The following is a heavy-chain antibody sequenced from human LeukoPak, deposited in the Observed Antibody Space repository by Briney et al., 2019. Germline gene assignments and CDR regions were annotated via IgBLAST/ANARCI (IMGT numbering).Heavy chain of an antibody. CDR2: INPNSGGT. V-gene: IGHV1-2*02. J-gene: IGHJ3*02. CDR1: GYTFTGYY. CDR3: ARGDYGSGSYYLVAFDI. Sequence: ASVKVSCKASGYTFTGYYMHWVRQAPGQGLEWMGWINPNSGGTNYAQKFQGRVTMTRDTSISTAYMELSRLRSDDTAVYYCARGDYGSGSYYLVAFDIWGQGTMVTVSS. D-gene: IGHD3-10*01.